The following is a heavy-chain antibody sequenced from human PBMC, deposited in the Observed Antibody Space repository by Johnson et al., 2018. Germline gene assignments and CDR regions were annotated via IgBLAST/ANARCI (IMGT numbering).Heavy chain of an antibody. V-gene: IGHV3-23*04. CDR3: AKIVVVIAMNAFDI. J-gene: IGHJ3*02. CDR1: GFTFSNYA. D-gene: IGHD2-21*01. CDR2: ISGSGGST. Sequence: VQLVESGGGLVQPGGSLRLSYAASGFTFSNYAMSWVRQAPGKGLEWVSAISGSGGSTYYADSVKGRFPISRDNSKNTLYLQMNSLRAEEKAVYYCAKIVVVIAMNAFDIWGQGTMVTVSS.